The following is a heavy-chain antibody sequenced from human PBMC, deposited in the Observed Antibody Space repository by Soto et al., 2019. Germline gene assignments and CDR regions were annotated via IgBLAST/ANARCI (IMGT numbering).Heavy chain of an antibody. V-gene: IGHV3-23*01. CDR1: GFKFSNSA. D-gene: IGHD7-27*01. Sequence: EVQLLESGGGLVQPGGSLRLSCAASGFKFSNSAMTWVHQAPGKGLECVSAISGSGGSTYYADSVKGRFTISRDNSENPLYLQMSILGAEDTDVYYCTKAPVVWGSSWYFDLWGRGTLVTVSS. CDR3: TKAPVVWGSSWYFDL. CDR2: ISGSGGST. J-gene: IGHJ2*01.